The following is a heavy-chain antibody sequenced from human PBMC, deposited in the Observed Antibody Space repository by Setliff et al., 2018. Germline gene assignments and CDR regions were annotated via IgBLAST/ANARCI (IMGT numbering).Heavy chain of an antibody. Sequence: ASVKVSCKASGATFDSYALSWVRQAPGQGLEWLGGIIPIFPTADYAQKFQGRVTITADESTSTVYMELSSLTLEDTAVYYCGGPTLKRRSSIGGNYYYQMDVWGEGTPVTVSS. CDR3: GGPTLKRRSSIGGNYYYQMDV. CDR1: GATFDSYA. V-gene: IGHV1-69*13. CDR2: IIPIFPTA. J-gene: IGHJ6*03. D-gene: IGHD1-26*01.